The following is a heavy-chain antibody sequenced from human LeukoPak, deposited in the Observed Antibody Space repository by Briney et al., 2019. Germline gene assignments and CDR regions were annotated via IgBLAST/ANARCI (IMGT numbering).Heavy chain of an antibody. CDR2: ISDSGGRT. J-gene: IGHJ4*02. CDR1: GFTFSNYA. D-gene: IGHD3-10*01. Sequence: PGGSLRLSCAASGFTFSNYAMSWVRQAPGRGLEWVSAISDSGGRTYYADFVKGRFTISRDNSENTLFLQMSSLRAEDTATYYCAKHYGSGTYYNYFTYCGQGTLVSVSS. V-gene: IGHV3-23*01. CDR3: AKHYGSGTYYNYFTY.